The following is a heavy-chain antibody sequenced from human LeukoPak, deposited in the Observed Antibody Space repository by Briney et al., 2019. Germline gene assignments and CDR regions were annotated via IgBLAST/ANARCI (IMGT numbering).Heavy chain of an antibody. Sequence: GGSLRLSCAASGFTVSSNYMSWVRQAPGKGLEWVSVIYSGGSTYYADSVKGRFTISRDNSKNTLYLQMNSLRSEDTAVYYCATDLTTPRRIQDDYWGQGTLVTVSS. CDR1: GFTVSSNY. CDR2: IYSGGST. J-gene: IGHJ4*02. V-gene: IGHV3-53*05. D-gene: IGHD4-17*01. CDR3: ATDLTTPRRIQDDY.